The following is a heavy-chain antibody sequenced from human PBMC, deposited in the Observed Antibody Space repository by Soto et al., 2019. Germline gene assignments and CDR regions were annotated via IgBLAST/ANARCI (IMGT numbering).Heavy chain of an antibody. D-gene: IGHD2-2*01. CDR1: GGSISGYY. Sequence: SETLSLTCTVSGGSISGYYWSWIRQPPGRGLEWIGEINHSGSTNYNPSLESRVTISVDTSKNQFSLKLSSVTAADTAVYFCARRGVVPATMLYWGQGALVTVSS. V-gene: IGHV4-34*01. CDR2: INHSGST. J-gene: IGHJ4*02. CDR3: ARRGVVPATMLY.